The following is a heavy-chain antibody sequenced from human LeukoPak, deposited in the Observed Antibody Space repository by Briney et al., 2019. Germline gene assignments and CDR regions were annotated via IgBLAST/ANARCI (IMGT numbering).Heavy chain of an antibody. V-gene: IGHV4-39*02. Sequence: KPSETLSLTCTVSGGPISSSSYYWGWIRQPPGKGLEWIGSIFYSGSTYYNPSLKSRDTISVDTSKNHFSLRLSSVTAADTAVYYCARLSLAAENYWGQGNLVTVSS. CDR1: GGPISSSSYY. J-gene: IGHJ4*02. D-gene: IGHD6-13*01. CDR2: IFYSGST. CDR3: ARLSLAAENY.